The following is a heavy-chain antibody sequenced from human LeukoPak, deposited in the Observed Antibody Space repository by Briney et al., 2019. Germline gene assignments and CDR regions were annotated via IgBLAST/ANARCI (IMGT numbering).Heavy chain of an antibody. CDR1: GFTFSSYS. Sequence: KPGGSLRLSCAASGFTFSSYSMNWVRQAPGKGLEWVSSISSSSSYIYYADSVEGRFTISRDNAKNSLYLQMNSLRAEDTAVYYCARGTRLRQATTAPEAGYWGQGTLVTVSS. CDR2: ISSSSSYI. V-gene: IGHV3-21*01. D-gene: IGHD5-12*01. CDR3: ARGTRLRQATTAPEAGY. J-gene: IGHJ4*02.